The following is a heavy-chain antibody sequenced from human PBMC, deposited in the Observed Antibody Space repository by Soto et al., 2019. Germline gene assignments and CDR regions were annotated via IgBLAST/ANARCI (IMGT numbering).Heavy chain of an antibody. Sequence: EVQLVESGGGLVQPGGSLRLSCAASGFTVSSNYMSWVRQAPGKGLEWVSVSYSGGSTYYADSVKGRFTISRDNSKNTLYHQLNSLRAEDTAVYYCARDRIPTGMDVWGQGTTVTVSS. CDR1: GFTVSSNY. CDR2: SYSGGST. V-gene: IGHV3-66*01. J-gene: IGHJ6*02. CDR3: ARDRIPTGMDV.